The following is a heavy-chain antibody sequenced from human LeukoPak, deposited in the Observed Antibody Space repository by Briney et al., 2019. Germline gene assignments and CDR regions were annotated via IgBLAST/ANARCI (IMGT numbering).Heavy chain of an antibody. CDR3: ARSQYYDFWSGYYTGGSYFDY. V-gene: IGHV3-33*01. CDR1: GFTFSSYG. J-gene: IGHJ4*02. D-gene: IGHD3-3*01. CDR2: IWYDGSNK. Sequence: PGRSLRLSCAASGFTFSSYGMHWVRQAPGKGLEWVAVIWYDGSNKYYADSVKGRFTISRDNSKNTLYLQMNSLRAEDTAVYYCARSQYYDFWSGYYTGGSYFDYWGQGTLVTVSS.